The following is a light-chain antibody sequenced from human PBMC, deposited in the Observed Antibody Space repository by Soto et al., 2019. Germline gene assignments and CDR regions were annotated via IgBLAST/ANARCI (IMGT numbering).Light chain of an antibody. Sequence: EIVLTQSPATLSLSPGERATLSCRASQSINNYLAWYQQKPGQAPRLLICDASNRATGIPARFSGSGSGTDFTLTISSLEPEDFAVYYCLRRTDWPPLLTFGPGTKVDIK. J-gene: IGKJ3*01. V-gene: IGKV3-11*01. CDR1: QSINNY. CDR3: LRRTDWPPLLT. CDR2: DAS.